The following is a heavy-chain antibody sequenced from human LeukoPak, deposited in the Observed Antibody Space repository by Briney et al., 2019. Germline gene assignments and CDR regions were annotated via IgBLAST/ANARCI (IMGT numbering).Heavy chain of an antibody. J-gene: IGHJ5*02. Sequence: SETLSLTCTVSGGSINSYFWSWIRQSPGKGLEWIGQIYYTGRTDYSPSLKSRVTISIDTSRNHFHLRLRSVTAADTALYYCARGWGEIAVAGAVGYNWFDPWGQGTLVSVSS. CDR1: GGSINSYF. V-gene: IGHV4-59*01. CDR2: IYYTGRT. D-gene: IGHD6-19*01. CDR3: ARGWGEIAVAGAVGYNWFDP.